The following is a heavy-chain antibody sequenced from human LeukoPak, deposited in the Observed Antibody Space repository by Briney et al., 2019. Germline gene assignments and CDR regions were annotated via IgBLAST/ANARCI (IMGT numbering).Heavy chain of an antibody. D-gene: IGHD3-16*01. Sequence: ASVKVSCKASGYTFTNYGISWARQVPGQGLEWMGWISADNGDTNYAQKFQGRVTMTTDTSTSTVYMELRSLRSDDTAVYHCARDRGVMPDTFDLWGHGTMVTVSS. CDR3: ARDRGVMPDTFDL. J-gene: IGHJ3*01. V-gene: IGHV1-18*01. CDR1: GYTFTNYG. CDR2: ISADNGDT.